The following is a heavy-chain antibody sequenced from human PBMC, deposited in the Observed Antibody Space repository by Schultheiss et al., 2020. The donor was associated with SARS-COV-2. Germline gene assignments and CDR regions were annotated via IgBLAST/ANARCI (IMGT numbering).Heavy chain of an antibody. J-gene: IGHJ5*02. CDR2: IYYSGST. CDR1: GGSISSGGYY. D-gene: IGHD3-3*01. Sequence: SQTLSLTCTVSGGSISSGGYYWSWIRQPPGKGLEWIGYIYYSGSTNYNPSLKSRVTISVDTSKNQFSLKLSSVTAADTAVYYCARGGGEITIFGVVIKKHNWFDPWGQGTLVTVSS. CDR3: ARGGGEITIFGVVIKKHNWFDP. V-gene: IGHV4-61*08.